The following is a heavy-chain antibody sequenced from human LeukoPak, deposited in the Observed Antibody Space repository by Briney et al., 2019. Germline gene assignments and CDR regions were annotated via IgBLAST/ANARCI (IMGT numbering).Heavy chain of an antibody. D-gene: IGHD6-19*01. V-gene: IGHV4-59*08. CDR3: ARQSPNSSGWYDFDY. CDR2: INYSGTT. CDR1: SGSISSYH. Sequence: SETPSLTCSVSSGSISSYHWNWIRQPPGKGLEWIGYINYSGTTNYNPSLKSRVTISIDTSKNQFSLKLSSVTAADTAVYYCARQSPNSSGWYDFDYWGQGTLVTVSS. J-gene: IGHJ4*02.